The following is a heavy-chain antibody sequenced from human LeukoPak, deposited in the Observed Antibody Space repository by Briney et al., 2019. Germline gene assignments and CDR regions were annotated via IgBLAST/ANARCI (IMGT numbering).Heavy chain of an antibody. CDR3: AKDPERQWEPLDGDY. Sequence: PGGSLRLSCAASGFTFSSYAMSWVRQAPGKGLEWVSAISGSGGSTYYADSVKGRFTISRDNSKNTLYLQMNSLRAEDTAVYYCAKDPERQWEPLDGDYWGQGTLVTVSS. D-gene: IGHD1-26*01. J-gene: IGHJ4*02. CDR2: ISGSGGST. CDR1: GFTFSSYA. V-gene: IGHV3-23*01.